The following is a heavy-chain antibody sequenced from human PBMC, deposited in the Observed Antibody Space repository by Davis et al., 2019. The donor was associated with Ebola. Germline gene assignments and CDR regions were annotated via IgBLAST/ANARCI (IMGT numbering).Heavy chain of an antibody. CDR2: ISYDGSNK. D-gene: IGHD3-22*01. CDR1: GFTFSSYG. V-gene: IGHV3-30*18. CDR3: AKGDSSGYSGAPYSDY. J-gene: IGHJ4*02. Sequence: PGGSLRLSCAASGFTFSSYGMHWVRQAPGKGLEWVAVISYDGSNKYYADSAKGRFTISRDNSKNTLYLQMNSLRAEDTAVYYCAKGDSSGYSGAPYSDYWGQGTLVTVSS.